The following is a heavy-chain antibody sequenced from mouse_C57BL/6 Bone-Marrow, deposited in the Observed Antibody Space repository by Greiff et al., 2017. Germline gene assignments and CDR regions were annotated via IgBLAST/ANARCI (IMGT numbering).Heavy chain of an antibody. CDR3: ARSARSGTEGNFDD. D-gene: IGHD4-1*01. J-gene: IGHJ2*01. CDR1: GYTFTNYW. CDR2: IYPGGGYT. Sequence: VQLQQSGAELVRPGTSVKMSCKASGYTFTNYWIGWAKQRPGHGLEWIGDIYPGGGYTNYNEKFKGKATLTADKSSSTAYMQFSSLTSEDSAIYYCARSARSGTEGNFDDWGQGTTLTVSS. V-gene: IGHV1-63*01.